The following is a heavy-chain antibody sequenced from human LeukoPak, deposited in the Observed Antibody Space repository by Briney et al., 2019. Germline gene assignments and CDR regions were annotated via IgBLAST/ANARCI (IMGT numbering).Heavy chain of an antibody. CDR2: IKPNSGGT. CDR1: GYTSTGYY. D-gene: IGHD1-26*01. CDR3: ATNPIVGATGGGAFDI. Sequence: ASVKVSCKASGYTSTGYYMHWVRQAPGQGLEWMGWIKPNSGGTNYAQKFQGWVTMTRDTSISTAYMELSRLRSDDAAVYYCATNPIVGATGGGAFDIWGQGTMVTVSS. J-gene: IGHJ3*02. V-gene: IGHV1-2*04.